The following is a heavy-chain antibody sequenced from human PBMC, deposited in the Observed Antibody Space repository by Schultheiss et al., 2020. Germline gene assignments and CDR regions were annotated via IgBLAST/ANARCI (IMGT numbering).Heavy chain of an antibody. J-gene: IGHJ6*02. D-gene: IGHD3-22*01. Sequence: SQTLSLTCAISGDSVSSNSAAWNWIRQSPSRGLEWLGRTYYRSKWYNDYAVSVKSRITINPDTSKNQFSLQLNSVTPEDTAVYYCARDLAYYYDSSGYYYYGMDVWGQGTTVTVSS. CDR1: GDSVSSNSAA. V-gene: IGHV6-1*01. CDR3: ARDLAYYYDSSGYYYYGMDV. CDR2: TYYRSKWYN.